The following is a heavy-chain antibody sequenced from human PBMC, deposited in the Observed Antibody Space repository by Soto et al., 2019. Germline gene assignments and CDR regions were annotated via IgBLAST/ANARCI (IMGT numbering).Heavy chain of an antibody. D-gene: IGHD3-3*01. V-gene: IGHV1-69*13. CDR2: IIPIFGTA. CDR1: GGTFSSYA. J-gene: IGHJ5*02. CDR3: ARSERFLFDP. Sequence: SVKVSCKASGGTFSSYAISWVRQAPGQGLEWMGGIIPIFGTANYAQKFQGRVTITADESTTTAYMELSSLISEDTAVYYCARSERFLFDPWGQGTLVTVSS.